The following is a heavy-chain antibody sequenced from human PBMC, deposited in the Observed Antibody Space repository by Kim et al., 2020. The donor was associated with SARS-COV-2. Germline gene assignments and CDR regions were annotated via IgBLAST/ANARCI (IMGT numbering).Heavy chain of an antibody. V-gene: IGHV1-8*01. D-gene: IGHD3-3*02. CDR2: MNPNSGNT. Sequence: ASVKVSCKASGYTFTSYDINWVRQATGQGLEWMGWMNPNSGNTGYAQKFQGRVTMTRNTSISTAYMELSSLRSEDTAVYYCARRFTGFISHYYYYYGMDVWGQGTTVTVSS. J-gene: IGHJ6*02. CDR1: GYTFTSYD. CDR3: ARRFTGFISHYYYYYGMDV.